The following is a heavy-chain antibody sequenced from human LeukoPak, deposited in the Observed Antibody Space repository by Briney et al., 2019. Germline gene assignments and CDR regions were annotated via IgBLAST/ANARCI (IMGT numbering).Heavy chain of an antibody. CDR1: GGSISSYY. Sequence: PSETLSLTCTVSGGSISSYYWSWIRQPAGKGLEWIGRIYTSGSTNYNPSLKSRVTMSVDTSKNQFSLKLSSVTAADTAVYCCARDGAWGTIFGVVIQDAFDIWGQGTMVTVSS. V-gene: IGHV4-4*07. D-gene: IGHD3-3*01. J-gene: IGHJ3*02. CDR3: ARDGAWGTIFGVVIQDAFDI. CDR2: IYTSGST.